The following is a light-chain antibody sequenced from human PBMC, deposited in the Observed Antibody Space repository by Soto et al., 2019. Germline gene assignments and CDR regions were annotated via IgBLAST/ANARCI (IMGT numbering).Light chain of an antibody. CDR1: SSNIGSNT. V-gene: IGLV1-44*01. J-gene: IGLJ1*01. CDR2: INN. Sequence: SALTQQPSALGTPGQRVTISCSGGSSNIGSNTVNWYQQLPGTAPKLLIYINNQRASGVPDRFSGSKSGTSASLAISGLQSGDEADYYCAAWDDRLNGDVFGTGTKVTVL. CDR3: AAWDDRLNGDV.